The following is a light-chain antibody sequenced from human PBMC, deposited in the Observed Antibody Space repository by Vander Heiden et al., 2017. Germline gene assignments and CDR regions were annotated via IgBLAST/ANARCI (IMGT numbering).Light chain of an antibody. CDR2: AAS. V-gene: IGKV1-39*01. CDR3: QQRDSTPFT. CDR1: QSISSY. Sequence: DIQMTQSPSSLSASVGDRVTITCRASQSISSYLNWYQQKPGKAPKLLIYAASSLQSGVPSTFSGSGSGTDFTLTISRLQPEDFATYYCQQRDSTPFTFGHGTKVDIK. J-gene: IGKJ3*01.